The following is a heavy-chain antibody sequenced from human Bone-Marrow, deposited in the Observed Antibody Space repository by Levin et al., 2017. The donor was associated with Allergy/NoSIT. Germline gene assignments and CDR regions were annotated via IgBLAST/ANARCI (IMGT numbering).Heavy chain of an antibody. J-gene: IGHJ4*02. CDR1: GFTFRDSY. CDR3: GRGVQSPDS. Sequence: PGGSLRLSCAASGFTFRDSYMSWIRQAPGKGLEWVSYISSGTSHRNYTDSVKGRFTISRDNAKNSVYLQMNSLRAEDTAIYYCGRGVQSPDSWGQGTLVTVSS. V-gene: IGHV3-11*05. D-gene: IGHD1-1*01. CDR2: ISSGTSHR.